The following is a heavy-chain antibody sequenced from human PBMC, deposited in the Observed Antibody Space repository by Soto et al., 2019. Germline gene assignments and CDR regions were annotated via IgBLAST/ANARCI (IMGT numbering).Heavy chain of an antibody. Sequence: SVKVSCKASGGTFSSYAISWVRQAPGQGPEWMGGIIPIFGTANYAQKFQGRVTITADESTSTAYMELSSLRSEDTAVYYCARPTYYYDSSGYLGGYYYYYGMDVWGQGTTVTVSS. CDR1: GGTFSSYA. CDR2: IIPIFGTA. J-gene: IGHJ6*02. D-gene: IGHD3-22*01. V-gene: IGHV1-69*13. CDR3: ARPTYYYDSSGYLGGYYYYYGMDV.